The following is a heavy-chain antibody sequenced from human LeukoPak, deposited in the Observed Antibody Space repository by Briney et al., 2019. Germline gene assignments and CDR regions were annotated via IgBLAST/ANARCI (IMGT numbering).Heavy chain of an antibody. Sequence: GGSLRLSXAASGFNLKNYEINWVRQTPGKGLEWISYISGSGSTIYYAESVQGRFTISRDNAQNSLYLQMNSLRAEDTAIYYCARGPHSSGYYGHYFDYWGLGTLVTVSS. CDR1: GFNLKNYE. CDR3: ARGPHSSGYYGHYFDY. J-gene: IGHJ4*02. V-gene: IGHV3-48*03. CDR2: ISGSGSTI. D-gene: IGHD3-22*01.